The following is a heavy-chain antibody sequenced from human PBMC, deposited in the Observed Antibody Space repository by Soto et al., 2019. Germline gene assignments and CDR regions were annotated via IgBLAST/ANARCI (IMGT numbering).Heavy chain of an antibody. CDR1: GGTFSSYA. D-gene: IGHD3-10*01. Sequence: EASVKVSCKASGGTFSSYAISWVRQAPGQGLEWMGWINPNSGGTNYAQKFQGWVTMTRDTSISTAYMELSRLRSDDTAVYYCARVGYYYGSEYYFDYWGQGTLVTVSS. CDR2: INPNSGGT. CDR3: ARVGYYYGSEYYFDY. V-gene: IGHV1-2*04. J-gene: IGHJ4*02.